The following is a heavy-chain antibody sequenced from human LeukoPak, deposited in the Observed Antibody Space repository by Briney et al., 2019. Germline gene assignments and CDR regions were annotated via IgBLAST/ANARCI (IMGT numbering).Heavy chain of an antibody. V-gene: IGHV1-2*02. Sequence: ASVTVSFKSSAYTFIVYYMYWVRQPPGQGLEWMGWINPNSGGTNSAQKFQGRVTMTRDTSISTAYMELSGLRSDDTAVYYCASDRWRGLRLGELDYWGEGALVSVSS. CDR1: AYTFIVYY. CDR2: INPNSGGT. D-gene: IGHD3-16*01. J-gene: IGHJ4*02. CDR3: ASDRWRGLRLGELDY.